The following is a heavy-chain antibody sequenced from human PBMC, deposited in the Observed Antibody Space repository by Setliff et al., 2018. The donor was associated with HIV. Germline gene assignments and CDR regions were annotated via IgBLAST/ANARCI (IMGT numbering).Heavy chain of an antibody. D-gene: IGHD5-18*01. CDR3: AKDPRGYNYGFPDFDY. CDR1: AFTFSSYA. J-gene: IGHJ4*02. CDR2: ISGSGGST. Sequence: GGSLRLSCAASAFTFSSYAMSWVRQAPGKGLEWVSGISGSGGSTYYADSVKGRFTISRDNSKNTLYLQMNSLRAEDTAVYYCAKDPRGYNYGFPDFDYWGQGTLVTVSS. V-gene: IGHV3-23*01.